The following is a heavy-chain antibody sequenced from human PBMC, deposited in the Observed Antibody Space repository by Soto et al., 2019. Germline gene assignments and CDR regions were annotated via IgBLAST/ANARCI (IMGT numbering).Heavy chain of an antibody. CDR1: GGSFSGYY. Sequence: SETLSLTCAVYGGSFSGYYWSWIRQPPGKGLEWIGEINHSGSTNYNPSLKSRVTISADTSKNQFSLKLSSVTAADTAVYYCARGEYSSSWYSTYYYGMDVWGQGTTVTVSS. D-gene: IGHD6-13*01. CDR2: INHSGST. CDR3: ARGEYSSSWYSTYYYGMDV. V-gene: IGHV4-34*01. J-gene: IGHJ6*02.